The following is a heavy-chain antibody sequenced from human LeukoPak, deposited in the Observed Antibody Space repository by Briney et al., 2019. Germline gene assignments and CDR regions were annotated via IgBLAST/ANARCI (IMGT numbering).Heavy chain of an antibody. D-gene: IGHD3-10*01. V-gene: IGHV3-33*01. J-gene: IGHJ5*02. CDR2: IRYDGSNK. CDR3: ARDYGSGSLNWFDP. Sequence: GGSLRLSCAASGFTFSSYGMHWVRQAPGKGLEWVAVIRYDGSNKYYADSVKGQFTTSRDNSKNTLYLQMNSLRAEDTAVYYCARDYGSGSLNWFDPWGQGTLVTVSS. CDR1: GFTFSSYG.